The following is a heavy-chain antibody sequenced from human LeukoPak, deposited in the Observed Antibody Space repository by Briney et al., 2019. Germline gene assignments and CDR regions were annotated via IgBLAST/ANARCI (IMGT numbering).Heavy chain of an antibody. D-gene: IGHD3-22*01. V-gene: IGHV3-21*01. CDR1: GFTFSDYG. J-gene: IGHJ2*01. Sequence: GGSLRLSCAASGFTFSDYGMSWVRQAPGKGLEWVSSISTTSSYIYYADSMKGRFTISRGNAKNSLYLQMNSLRAEDTAVYYCARGVWDSSGYYLWYFDLWGRGTLVTVSS. CDR2: ISTTSSYI. CDR3: ARGVWDSSGYYLWYFDL.